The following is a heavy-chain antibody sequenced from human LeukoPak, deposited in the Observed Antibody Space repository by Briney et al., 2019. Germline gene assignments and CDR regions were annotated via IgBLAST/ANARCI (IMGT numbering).Heavy chain of an antibody. CDR2: INPNSGGT. V-gene: IGHV1-2*02. J-gene: IGHJ4*02. D-gene: IGHD3-22*01. CDR3: ARESYSSGCYYDY. Sequence: ASVKVSCKASGYTFTGYYMHWVRQAPGQGLEWMGWINPNSGGTNYAQKFQGRVTMTRDTSISTAYMELSRLRSDDTAVYYCARESYSSGCYYDYWGQGTLVTVSS. CDR1: GYTFTGYY.